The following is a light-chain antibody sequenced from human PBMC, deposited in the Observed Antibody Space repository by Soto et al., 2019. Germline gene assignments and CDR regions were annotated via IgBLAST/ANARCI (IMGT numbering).Light chain of an antibody. CDR3: QQSYSTPFT. V-gene: IGKV1-39*01. J-gene: IGKJ3*01. CDR1: QSISSY. Sequence: DIQMTQSPSSLSASVGDRVTITCRASQSISSYLNWYQQKPGKAPQLLIYAASSLQSGVPSRFSGSGSGTDFTLTISSLQPEDFETYYCQQSYSTPFTFGPGTKVDIK. CDR2: AAS.